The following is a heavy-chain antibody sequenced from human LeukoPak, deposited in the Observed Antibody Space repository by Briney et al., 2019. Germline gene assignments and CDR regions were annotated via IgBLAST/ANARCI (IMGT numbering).Heavy chain of an antibody. V-gene: IGHV7-4-1*02. J-gene: IGHJ5*02. CDR3: ARGHVPLPSSGRYRGPVTWFDP. CDR2: INTNTGNP. CDR1: GYTFTTYA. Sequence: ASVKVSCKSSGYTFTTYAINWVRQAPGQGLEWMGWINTNTGNPTYAQDFTGRFVFSLDTSVSTAYLQISSLKAEDTAVYYCARGHVPLPSSGRYRGPVTWFDPWGQGTLVTVSS. D-gene: IGHD6-19*01.